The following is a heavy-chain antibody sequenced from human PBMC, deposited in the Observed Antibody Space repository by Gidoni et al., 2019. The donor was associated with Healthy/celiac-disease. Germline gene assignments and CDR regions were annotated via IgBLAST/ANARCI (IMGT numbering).Heavy chain of an antibody. CDR1: GFTFSRYG. CDR3: AKAPASGYYSPYVHYFDY. V-gene: IGHV3-30*18. CDR2: ISYDGSNK. Sequence: QVQLVESGGGVVQPGRSLRLSCAASGFTFSRYGMHWVRQAPGKGLEWVAVISYDGSNKYYADSVKGRFTISRDNSKNTLYLQMNSLRAEDTAVYYCAKAPASGYYSPYVHYFDYWGQGTLVTVSS. D-gene: IGHD3-22*01. J-gene: IGHJ4*02.